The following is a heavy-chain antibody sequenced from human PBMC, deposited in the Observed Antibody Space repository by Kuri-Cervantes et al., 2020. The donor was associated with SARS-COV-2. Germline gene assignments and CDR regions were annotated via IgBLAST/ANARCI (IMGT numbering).Heavy chain of an antibody. D-gene: IGHD2-2*02. CDR1: GGAFNSHA. J-gene: IGHJ4*02. CDR2: VIPIFGTG. V-gene: IGHV1-69*06. Sequence: SVKVSCKASGGAFNSHAISWVRQAPGQGLEWMGRVIPIFGTGDNAQKFQGRITITADTSTRTAYMELSSLTSEDTAVYYCARDSEYCGSTTCYIEQWGQGTLVPSPQ. CDR3: ARDSEYCGSTTCYIEQ.